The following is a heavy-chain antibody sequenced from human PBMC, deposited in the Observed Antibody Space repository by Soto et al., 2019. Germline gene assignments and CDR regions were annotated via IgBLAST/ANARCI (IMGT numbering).Heavy chain of an antibody. D-gene: IGHD1-26*01. CDR2: INQDGSEK. J-gene: IGHJ4*02. CDR1: GFTFSSYW. CDR3: ARDYPGGSYYDY. V-gene: IGHV3-7*03. Sequence: SGFTFSSYWMSWVRQAPGKGLEWVARINQDGSEKYYVDSVKGRFTISRDNAKNSLYLQMNSLRAEDTAVYYCARDYPGGSYYDYWGQGTLVTVSS.